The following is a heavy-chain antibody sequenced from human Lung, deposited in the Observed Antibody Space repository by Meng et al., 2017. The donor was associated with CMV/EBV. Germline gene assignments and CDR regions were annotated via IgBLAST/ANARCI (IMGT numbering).Heavy chain of an antibody. Sequence: SXAASRFMFSSYAMHWVRQAPGKGLEWVAVISDDGNYKYYTDSVKGRFTISRDNSKNTLYLQMNSLRAEDTAVYYCARGGVLLVYVIGDYWGQGTXVTVSS. D-gene: IGHD2-8*01. CDR3: ARGGVLLVYVIGDY. V-gene: IGHV3-30-3*01. J-gene: IGHJ4*02. CDR2: ISDDGNYK. CDR1: RFMFSSYA.